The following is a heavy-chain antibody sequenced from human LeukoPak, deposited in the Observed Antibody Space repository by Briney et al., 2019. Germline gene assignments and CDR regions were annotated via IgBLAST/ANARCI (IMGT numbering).Heavy chain of an antibody. CDR2: ISGSAGNT. D-gene: IGHD6-19*01. Sequence: GGSLRLSCEASGFTFSSYAMSWVRQAPGKGLGWVSGISGSAGNTYYADSVKGRFTISRDNSKNTLYLQMNSLRAEDTAVYYCAKDLRSAWYYFDDWGQGTLVTVSS. CDR3: AKDLRSAWYYFDD. J-gene: IGHJ4*02. CDR1: GFTFSSYA. V-gene: IGHV3-23*01.